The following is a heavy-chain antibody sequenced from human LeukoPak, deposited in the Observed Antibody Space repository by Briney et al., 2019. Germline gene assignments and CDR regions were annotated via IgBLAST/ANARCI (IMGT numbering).Heavy chain of an antibody. CDR3: AKGDDWDYYYYMDV. J-gene: IGHJ6*03. CDR1: DASITNVNYY. V-gene: IGHV4-39*01. D-gene: IGHD3-9*01. Sequence: PSETLSLTCTVSDASITNVNYYWGWIRQPPGKGLEWIASVYYSGGTYYSPFFRGRVTISVETSKSQFSLRLNSVTAADTAIYFCAKGDDWDYYYYMDVWGKGTTVTVSS. CDR2: VYYSGGT.